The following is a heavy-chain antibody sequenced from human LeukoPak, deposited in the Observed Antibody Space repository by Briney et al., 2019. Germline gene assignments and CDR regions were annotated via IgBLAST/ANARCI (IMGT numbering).Heavy chain of an antibody. CDR3: ARVLTTVTPFDY. CDR2: INPSGGST. J-gene: IGHJ4*02. D-gene: IGHD4-17*01. V-gene: IGHV1-46*01. CDR1: GYTFTSYY. Sequence: ASVKVSCKASGYTFTSYYIHWVRQAPGQGLEWMGIINPSGGSTSYAQKFQGRVTMTRDTSTSTVYMELSSLRSEDAAVYYCARVLTTVTPFDYWGQGTLVTVSS.